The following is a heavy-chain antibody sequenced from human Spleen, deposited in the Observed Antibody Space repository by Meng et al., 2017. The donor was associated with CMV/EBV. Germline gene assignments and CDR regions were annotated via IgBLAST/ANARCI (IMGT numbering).Heavy chain of an antibody. V-gene: IGHV3-23*01. CDR3: ATLYGAEDY. CDR1: AFAFRNFG. CDR2: ISDRGSST. D-gene: IGHD4/OR15-4a*01. Sequence: RLSGAASAFAFRNFGMSWVRQALGKGLEWVSHISDRGSSTYYADSVKGRFTISRDNSKNTLYLQMNSLRAEDTAVYYCATLYGAEDYWGQGTLVTVSS. J-gene: IGHJ4*02.